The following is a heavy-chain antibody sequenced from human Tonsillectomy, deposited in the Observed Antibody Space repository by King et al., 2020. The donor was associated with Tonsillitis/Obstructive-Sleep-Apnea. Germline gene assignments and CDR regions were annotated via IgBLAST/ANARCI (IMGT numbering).Heavy chain of an antibody. J-gene: IGHJ6*02. CDR2: ISGSGGST. V-gene: IGHV3-23*04. CDR3: AKALFGGGNSGVFYSYYGLDV. D-gene: IGHD4-23*01. Sequence: VQLVESGGGLVQPGGSLRLSCAASGFTFSSYAMSWVRQAPGKGLEWVSAISGSGGSTYYADSVKGRFTISRDNSKNTLYLQLNSLRAEDTAVYYCAKALFGGGNSGVFYSYYGLDVWGQGTTVTVSS. CDR1: GFTFSSYA.